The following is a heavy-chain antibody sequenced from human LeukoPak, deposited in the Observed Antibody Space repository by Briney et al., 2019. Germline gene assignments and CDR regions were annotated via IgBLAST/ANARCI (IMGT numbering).Heavy chain of an antibody. CDR1: GYTFTGHY. Sequence: GASVKVSCKASGYTFTGHYIHWVRQAPGQGLEWMGWIKPNSGATNYAQEFQGRVTMTRDTSITTAYMELNSLTSDDTAVYHCARGGDCISPTCPYLDHWGQGTLVTVSS. CDR3: ARGGDCISPTCPYLDH. D-gene: IGHD2-2*01. V-gene: IGHV1-2*02. J-gene: IGHJ4*02. CDR2: IKPNSGAT.